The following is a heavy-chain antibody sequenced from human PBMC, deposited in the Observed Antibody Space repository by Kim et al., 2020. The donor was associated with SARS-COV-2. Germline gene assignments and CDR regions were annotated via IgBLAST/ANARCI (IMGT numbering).Heavy chain of an antibody. V-gene: IGHV4-61*02. CDR3: ARIFRGILATPSGVDV. J-gene: IGHJ6*02. Sequence: SETLSLTCTVSGGSISSGVYYWSWIRQHAGKGLEWIGRIYTSGSTNYNPSLKSRLTISLDTSKNQFSLKLSSVTAADTAVYYCARIFRGILATPSGVDVWGQGTSVTVSS. CDR2: IYTSGST. CDR1: GGSISSGVYY. D-gene: IGHD3-10*01.